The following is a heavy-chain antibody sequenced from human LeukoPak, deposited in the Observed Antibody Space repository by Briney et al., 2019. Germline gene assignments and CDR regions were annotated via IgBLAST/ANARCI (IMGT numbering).Heavy chain of an antibody. Sequence: ASVKVSCKASGYTFTSYGISRVRQAPGQGIEWMEWISAYNGNTNYAQKLQGRVTMTRNTSISTAYMELSSLRSEDTAVYYCARAVRRISTVVTIRSIDYWGQGTLVTVSS. CDR2: ISAYNGNT. CDR1: GYTFTSYG. J-gene: IGHJ4*02. CDR3: ARAVRRISTVVTIRSIDY. V-gene: IGHV1-18*01. D-gene: IGHD4-23*01.